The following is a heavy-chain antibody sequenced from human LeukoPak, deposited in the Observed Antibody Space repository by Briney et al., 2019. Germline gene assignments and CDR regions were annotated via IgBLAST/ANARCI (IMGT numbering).Heavy chain of an antibody. CDR3: ARVYYYGSGSSGYFDY. Sequence: PGGSLRLSCAASGFTFSSYSMNWVRQAPGKGLEWVSSISSSSSYIYYADSVKGRFTISGDNAKNSLYLQMNSLRAEDTAVYYCARVYYYGSGSSGYFDYWGQGTLVTVSS. CDR1: GFTFSSYS. D-gene: IGHD3-10*01. J-gene: IGHJ4*02. CDR2: ISSSSSYI. V-gene: IGHV3-21*01.